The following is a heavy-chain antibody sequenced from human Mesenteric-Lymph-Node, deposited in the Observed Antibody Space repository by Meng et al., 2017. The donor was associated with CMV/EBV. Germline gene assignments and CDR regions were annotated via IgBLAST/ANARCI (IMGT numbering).Heavy chain of an antibody. D-gene: IGHD2-8*02. CDR2: TRFDGGDT. J-gene: IGHJ4*02. V-gene: IGHV3-30*02. CDR3: ARELVHISASDY. CDR1: GFTFSNYG. Sequence: GESLKISCTASGFTFSNYGIHWIRQAPGKGLEWVAFTRFDGGDTSYAKSLKGRFTISRDNAKNSLYLQMNSLRADDTAVYYCARELVHISASDYWGQGTLVTVSS.